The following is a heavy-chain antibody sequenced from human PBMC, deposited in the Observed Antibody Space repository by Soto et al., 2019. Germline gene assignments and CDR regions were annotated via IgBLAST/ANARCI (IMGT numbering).Heavy chain of an antibody. D-gene: IGHD2-2*02. V-gene: IGHV3-30*18. J-gene: IGHJ4*02. CDR2: LSHDGSNK. CDR1: GFTLSSHG. CDR3: AKENTFADY. Sequence: GGSMRLSCAASGFTLSSHGMHWVRQAPGKGLEWVAVLSHDGSNKFYAVSVEGRFTISRDDSKNTLYLQMNSLRAEDTAMYYCAKENTFADYWGQGTLVTVSS.